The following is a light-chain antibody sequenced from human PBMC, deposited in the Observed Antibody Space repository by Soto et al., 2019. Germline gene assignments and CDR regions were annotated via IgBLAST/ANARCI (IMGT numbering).Light chain of an antibody. CDR1: SSDIGAYKF. Sequence: QSALTQPRSASGSPGQSVAISCTGTSSDIGAYKFVSWYQQHPGKAPKLIIYEVSIRPSGVPDRFSGSKSGNTASLTVSGLLAEDEADYYCSLYAGTHSVVFGGGTKLTVL. J-gene: IGLJ2*01. CDR2: EVS. V-gene: IGLV2-8*01. CDR3: SLYAGTHSVV.